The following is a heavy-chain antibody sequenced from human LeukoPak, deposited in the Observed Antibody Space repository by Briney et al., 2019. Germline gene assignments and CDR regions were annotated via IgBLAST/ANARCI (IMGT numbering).Heavy chain of an antibody. V-gene: IGHV4-30-4*08. CDR3: ARGRIAATHYYYYYYMDV. J-gene: IGHJ6*03. Sequence: SETLSLTCTVSGGSISSGDYYWRWIRQPPGTGLEWIGYIYYSGSTYYNPSLKSRVTISVDTSKNQFSLKLSSVTAADTAVYYCARGRIAATHYYYYYYMDVWGKGTTVTVSS. CDR2: IYYSGST. CDR1: GGSISSGDYY. D-gene: IGHD2-15*01.